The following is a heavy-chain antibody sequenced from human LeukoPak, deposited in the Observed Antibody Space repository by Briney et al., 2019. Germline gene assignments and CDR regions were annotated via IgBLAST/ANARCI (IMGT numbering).Heavy chain of an antibody. V-gene: IGHV3-23*01. CDR3: AKLKTGYCSTTSCLNWFGP. J-gene: IGHJ5*02. CDR1: GFTFSSDA. Sequence: GGSLRLSCAVSGFTFSSDAMSWVRQAPGKGLGWVSTISGSEGSTYYADSVKGRFTISRDTSKNTLSLQMNSLRAEDTAVYYCAKLKTGYCSTTSCLNWFGPWGQGTLVTVSS. D-gene: IGHD2-2*01. CDR2: ISGSEGST.